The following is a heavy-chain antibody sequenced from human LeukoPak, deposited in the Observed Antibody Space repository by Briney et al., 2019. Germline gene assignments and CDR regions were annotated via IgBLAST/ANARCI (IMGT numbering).Heavy chain of an antibody. Sequence: PSETLSLTCTVSGGSISSSSYYWGWIRQPPGKGLEWIGSIYYSGSTYYNPSLKSRVTISVDTSKNQFSLKLSSVTAADTAVYYCARFHYYGSGSDFDYWGQGTLVTVSS. CDR2: IYYSGST. V-gene: IGHV4-39*01. J-gene: IGHJ4*02. D-gene: IGHD3-10*01. CDR1: GGSISSSSYY. CDR3: ARFHYYGSGSDFDY.